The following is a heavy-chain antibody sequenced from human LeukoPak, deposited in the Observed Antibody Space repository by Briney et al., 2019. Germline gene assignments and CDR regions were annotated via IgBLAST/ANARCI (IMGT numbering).Heavy chain of an antibody. J-gene: IGHJ4*02. CDR3: AKDAHQVSWSSGSLDS. D-gene: IGHD3-10*01. V-gene: IGHV3-30*02. Sequence: GGSLRLSCVVSGLTFSDYGMHWVRQAPGKGLEWVAFIWNDGSKEYYADSVKGRLTISRDNSKNTLSLQMNSLRAEDRAVYFFAKDAHQVSWSSGSLDSWGQESLVTVSS. CDR2: IWNDGSKE. CDR1: GLTFSDYG.